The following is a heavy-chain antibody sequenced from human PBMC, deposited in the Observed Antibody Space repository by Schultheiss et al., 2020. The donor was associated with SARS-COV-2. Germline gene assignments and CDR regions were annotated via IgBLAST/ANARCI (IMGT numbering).Heavy chain of an antibody. CDR3: ARGGCSSTSCPSYYYYGMDV. V-gene: IGHV4-4*07. CDR2: IYTSGST. D-gene: IGHD2-2*01. Sequence: SETLSLTCTVSGGSISSYYWSWIRQPAGKGLEWIGRIYTSGSTYYNPSLKSRITMSVDTSKNQFSLKLSSVTAADTAVYYCARGGCSSTSCPSYYYYGMDVWGQGTTVTVSS. J-gene: IGHJ6*02. CDR1: GGSISSYY.